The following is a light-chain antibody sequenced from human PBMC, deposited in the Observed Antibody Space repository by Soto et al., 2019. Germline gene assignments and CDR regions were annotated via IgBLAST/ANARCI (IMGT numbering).Light chain of an antibody. J-gene: IGKJ4*01. V-gene: IGKV3-15*01. CDR2: GAS. CDR1: QTISND. CDR3: QQNNKWPPVT. Sequence: EVVMTQSPATVSVSPGEEVTLSCRASQTISNDLAWYQQKPGQAPRILIYGASTRATGVPARFSGGGSGTEFTLTISSLQSEDFAFYYCQQNNKWPPVTFGGGTKVEIK.